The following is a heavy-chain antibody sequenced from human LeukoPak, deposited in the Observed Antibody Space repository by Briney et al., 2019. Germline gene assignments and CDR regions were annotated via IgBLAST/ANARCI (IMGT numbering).Heavy chain of an antibody. Sequence: GGSLRLSCAASGFTFSTYWMSWVRQAAGKGLEWVANIKEDGSEKNYGDSVKGRFTISRDNAKNSLYLEMNSLRVEDTAVYYCARDSSGYQWGQGTLVTVSS. V-gene: IGHV3-7*01. CDR1: GFTFSTYW. D-gene: IGHD3-22*01. J-gene: IGHJ4*02. CDR2: IKEDGSEK. CDR3: ARDSSGYQ.